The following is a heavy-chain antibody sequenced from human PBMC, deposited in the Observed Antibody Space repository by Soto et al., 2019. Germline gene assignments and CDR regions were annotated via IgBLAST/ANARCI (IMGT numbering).Heavy chain of an antibody. CDR3: ARRKERSGPNYFDF. Sequence: QLQLVQSGAEVKKPGASVKVSCKASGDTFTKYDINWVRQATGQGLEWMGWMNPSNGNAGYAQNFRGRVNITSNTSITTAYMELSGLRYEDTAVYYCARRKERSGPNYFDFWGQGTLVTVSS. CDR2: MNPSNGNA. V-gene: IGHV1-8*03. J-gene: IGHJ4*02. D-gene: IGHD6-25*01. CDR1: GDTFTKYD.